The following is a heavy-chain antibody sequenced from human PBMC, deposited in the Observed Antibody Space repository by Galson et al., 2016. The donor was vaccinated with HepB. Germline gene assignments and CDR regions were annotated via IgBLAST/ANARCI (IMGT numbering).Heavy chain of an antibody. CDR3: ARVPDRSGVGYFDY. V-gene: IGHV3-30*04. CDR1: GFTFSIYA. CDR2: TSDDRSNK. Sequence: SLRLSCAASGFTFSIYAMHWVRQAPGKGLEWVAVTSDDRSNKDYADSVKGRFTISRDNSKNTLYVQMNSLRAEDTAVYYCARVPDRSGVGYFDYWGQGTLVTVSS. J-gene: IGHJ4*02. D-gene: IGHD3-10*01.